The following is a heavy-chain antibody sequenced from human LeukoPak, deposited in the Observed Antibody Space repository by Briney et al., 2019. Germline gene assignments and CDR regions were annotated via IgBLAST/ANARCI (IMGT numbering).Heavy chain of an antibody. CDR2: IYYSGST. V-gene: IGHV4-59*01. D-gene: IGHD3-9*01. J-gene: IGHJ4*02. CDR3: ARVTGYMIEDYFDY. CDR1: GGSISSYY. Sequence: SETLSLTCTVSGGSISSYYWSWLRQPPGKGLEWLGYIYYSGSTNYNPSLKSRVTISVDTSKNQFSLKLNSVTAADTAVYYCARVTGYMIEDYFDYWGQGTLVTVSS.